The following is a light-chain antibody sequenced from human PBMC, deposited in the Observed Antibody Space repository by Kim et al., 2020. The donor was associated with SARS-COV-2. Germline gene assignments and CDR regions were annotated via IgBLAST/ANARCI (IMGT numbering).Light chain of an antibody. J-gene: IGLJ2*01. CDR2: RDS. CDR1: NIGSKN. V-gene: IGLV3-9*01. Sequence: AQGQTARITCGGNNIGSKNVHWYQQKPGQAPVLVIYRDSNRPAGIPERFSGSNAGNTATLTISRAQAGDEADYYCQVWDSSTVGVVFGGGTQLTVL. CDR3: QVWDSSTVGVV.